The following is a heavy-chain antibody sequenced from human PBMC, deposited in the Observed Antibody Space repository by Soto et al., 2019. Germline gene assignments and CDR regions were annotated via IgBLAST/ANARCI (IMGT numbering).Heavy chain of an antibody. V-gene: IGHV1-46*01. J-gene: IGHJ4*02. D-gene: IGHD3-10*01. CDR2: INPMGGST. Sequence: GASVKVSCKASGYTFINYYIHWVRQAPGQGLEWMAIINPMGGSTNYAQEFQGRVTLTSDTSTSTVYMELSSLRFEDTALFYCAALYYGSGSYLPARPMRDEKMGLNWYYFEYWGQGTRVTVSS. CDR3: AALYYGSGSYLPARPMRDEKMGLNWYYFEY. CDR1: GYTFINYY.